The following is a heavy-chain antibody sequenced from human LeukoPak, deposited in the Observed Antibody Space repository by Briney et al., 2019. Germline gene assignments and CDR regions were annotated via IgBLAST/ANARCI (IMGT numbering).Heavy chain of an antibody. J-gene: IGHJ4*02. CDR3: ARVPAKRASSSSV. D-gene: IGHD6-6*01. Sequence: ASVKVSCKASGYTFTSYDINWVRQATGQGLEWMGWMNPNSGNTGYAQKFQGRVTMTRDTSISTAYMELSSLRSEDTAVYYCARVPAKRASSSSVWGQGTLVTVSS. CDR1: GYTFTSYD. CDR2: MNPNSGNT. V-gene: IGHV1-8*01.